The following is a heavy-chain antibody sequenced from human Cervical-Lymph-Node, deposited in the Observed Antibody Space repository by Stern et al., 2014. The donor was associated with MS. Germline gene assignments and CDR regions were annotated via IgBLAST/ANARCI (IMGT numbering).Heavy chain of an antibody. CDR3: AMEASGGFLVPTKNNWLDP. D-gene: IGHD2-15*01. Sequence: EVQLVESGGGLVQAGRSLRLSCAASGFKFDAFEDYGMHWVRQAPGKGLEWVSGISWNSGTTGYADSVKGRFTISRDNAKNSLYLEMNSLRAEDTALYFCAMEASGGFLVPTKNNWLDPWGQGIPVTVSS. CDR1: GFKFDAFEDYG. CDR2: ISWNSGTT. J-gene: IGHJ5*02. V-gene: IGHV3-9*01.